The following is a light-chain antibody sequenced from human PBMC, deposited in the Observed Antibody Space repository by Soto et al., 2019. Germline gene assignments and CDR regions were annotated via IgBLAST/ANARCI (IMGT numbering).Light chain of an antibody. J-gene: IGKJ2*01. CDR1: QSVSSIY. Sequence: EIVLTQSPGTLSLSPGERATLSCRASQSVSSIYLVWYQQKPGQAPRLLIYGASSRATGIPDRFSGSGSGTDFTLTISRLEPEDFAVYYCQQYGSSPRTFGQGTKLEIK. V-gene: IGKV3-20*01. CDR2: GAS. CDR3: QQYGSSPRT.